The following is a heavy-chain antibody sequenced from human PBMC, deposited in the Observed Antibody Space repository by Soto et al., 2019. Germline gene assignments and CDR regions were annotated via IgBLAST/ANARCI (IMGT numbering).Heavy chain of an antibody. D-gene: IGHD6-19*01. CDR1: GGSISSDY. J-gene: IGHJ6*02. V-gene: IGHV4-59*01. CDR2: IYYSGST. CDR3: ARGDGGVAGNRYLYYYYYGMDV. Sequence: PSETLSLTCTVSGGSISSDYWSWIRQPPGKGLEWIGYIYYSGSTNYNPPLKSRVTISVDTSKNQFSLKLSSVTAADTAVYYCARGDGGVAGNRYLYYYYYGMDVWGQGTTVTVSS.